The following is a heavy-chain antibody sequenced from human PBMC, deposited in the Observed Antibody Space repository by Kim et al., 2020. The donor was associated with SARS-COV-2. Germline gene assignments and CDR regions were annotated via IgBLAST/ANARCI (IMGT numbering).Heavy chain of an antibody. CDR1: GYTFTSYA. CDR3: ARDQGRKRPNYYYYGMDV. Sequence: ASVKVSCKASGYTFTSYAMNWVRQAPGQGLEWMGWINTNTGNPMYAQGFTGRFVFSLDTSVSTAYLQISSLKAEDTAVYYCARDQGRKRPNYYYYGMDVWGQGTTVTVSS. CDR2: INTNTGNP. D-gene: IGHD1-26*01. J-gene: IGHJ6*02. V-gene: IGHV7-4-1*02.